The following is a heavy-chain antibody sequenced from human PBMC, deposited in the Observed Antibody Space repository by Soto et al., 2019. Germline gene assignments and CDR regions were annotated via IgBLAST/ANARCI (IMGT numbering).Heavy chain of an antibody. D-gene: IGHD6-6*01. CDR2: ISSNGVGK. J-gene: IGHJ6*03. CDR3: ARRARPDFYYMDV. CDR1: GFTLSGYA. Sequence: EVQLAESGGGLAQPGGSLRLSCAASGFTLSGYAMDWVRQAPGKGLEYVSGISSNGVGKYYANSVQGRFTISRDNSKNTVYLQMGSLRPADMAVYYCARRARPDFYYMDVWGKGTTVTVSS. V-gene: IGHV3-64*01.